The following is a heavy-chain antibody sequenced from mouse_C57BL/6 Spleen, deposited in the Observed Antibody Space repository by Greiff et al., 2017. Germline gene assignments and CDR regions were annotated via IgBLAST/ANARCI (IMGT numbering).Heavy chain of an antibody. CDR1: GYSITSGYY. CDR3: ARGGGSTDY. Sequence: DVKVEESGPGLVKPSQSLSLSCSVTGYSITSGYYWNWSRQLPGNKLEWLGYISYDGSNNYNPSLKNRITITRDTSKNKCFLKMNSVTTEDAASYYCARGGGSTDYWGQGTTLTVSS. V-gene: IGHV3-6*01. D-gene: IGHD1-1*01. CDR2: ISYDGSN. J-gene: IGHJ2*01.